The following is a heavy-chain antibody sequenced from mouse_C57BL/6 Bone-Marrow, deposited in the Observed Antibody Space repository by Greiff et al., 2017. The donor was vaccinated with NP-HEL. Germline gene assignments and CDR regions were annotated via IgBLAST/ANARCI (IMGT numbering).Heavy chain of an antibody. D-gene: IGHD2-10*02. J-gene: IGHJ2*01. Sequence: VQLQQSGAELARPGASVKLSCKASGYTFTSYGISWVKQRTGQGLEWIGEIYPRSGNTYYNEKFKGKATLTADKSSSTAYMELRSLTSEDSAVYFCARPYGNYVYFDYWGQGTTLTVSS. CDR1: GYTFTSYG. CDR3: ARPYGNYVYFDY. CDR2: IYPRSGNT. V-gene: IGHV1-81*01.